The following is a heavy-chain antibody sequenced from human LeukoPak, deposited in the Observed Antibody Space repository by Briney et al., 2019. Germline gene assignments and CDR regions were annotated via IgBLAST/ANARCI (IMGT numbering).Heavy chain of an antibody. V-gene: IGHV4-61*02. CDR1: GGSISSGSYY. D-gene: IGHD2-2*01. CDR3: ASLVVPAGCFDY. J-gene: IGHJ4*02. CDR2: IYTSGST. Sequence: PSETLPLTCTVSGGSISSGSYYWSWIRQPAGKGLEWIGRIYTSGSTNYNPSLKSRVTISVDTSKNQFSLKLSSVTAADTAVYYCASLVVPAGCFDYWGQGTLVTVSS.